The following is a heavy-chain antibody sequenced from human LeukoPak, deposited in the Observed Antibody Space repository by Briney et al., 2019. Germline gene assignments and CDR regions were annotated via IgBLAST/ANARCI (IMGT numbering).Heavy chain of an antibody. D-gene: IGHD3-22*01. V-gene: IGHV1-2*02. CDR1: GYTFTGYY. CDR3: ARELGSSGYYGVDY. CDR2: INPNSGGT. Sequence: ASVKVSCKASGYTFTGYYMHWVRQAPGQGLEWMGWINPNSGGTNYAQKFQGRVTMTRDTSITTAYMELSRLRSDDTAVYYCARELGSSGYYGVDYWGQGTLVTVSS. J-gene: IGHJ4*02.